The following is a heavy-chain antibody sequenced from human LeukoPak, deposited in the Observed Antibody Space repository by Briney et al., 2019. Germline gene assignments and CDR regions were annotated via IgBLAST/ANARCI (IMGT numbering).Heavy chain of an antibody. CDR1: GGSITGYY. CDR2: IYLSGST. CDR3: ARGLGSSWYGEGNYFDY. D-gene: IGHD6-13*01. V-gene: IGHV4-4*07. J-gene: IGHJ4*02. Sequence: SETLSLICSVSGGSITGYYWSWIRQPAGKGLEWIGRIYLSGSTNYNPSLKSRVTVSVDTSKNQFSLKLSSVTAADTAVYYCARGLGSSWYGEGNYFDYWGQGTLVTVSS.